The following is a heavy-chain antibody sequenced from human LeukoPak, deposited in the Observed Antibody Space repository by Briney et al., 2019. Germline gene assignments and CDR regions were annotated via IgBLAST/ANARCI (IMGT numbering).Heavy chain of an antibody. D-gene: IGHD6-13*01. J-gene: IGHJ5*02. CDR3: ARGEYSSSRGYWFDP. CDR2: VYTSGST. CDR1: GGSISSGSYY. Sequence: SETLSLTCTVSGGSISSGSYYWSWIRQPAGKGLEWIGRVYTSGSTNYNPSLKSRVTISVDTSKNQFSLKLSSVTAADTAVYYCARGEYSSSRGYWFDPWGQGTLVTVSS. V-gene: IGHV4-61*02.